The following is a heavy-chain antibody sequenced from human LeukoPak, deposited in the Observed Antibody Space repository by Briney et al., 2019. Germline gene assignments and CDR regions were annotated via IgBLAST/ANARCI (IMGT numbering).Heavy chain of an antibody. D-gene: IGHD3-22*01. V-gene: IGHV3-23*01. CDR3: AKDRYSDNTGHHYENEY. Sequence: GGSLRLSCTASGFTFSSYGMSWVRQAPGKGLDWVSAVSSGGNSNYTDSVTGRFTISRDNSKNTLYLQMNSLRAEDTAVYYCAKDRYSDNTGHHYENEYWGQGTLVTVSS. J-gene: IGHJ4*02. CDR2: VSSGGNS. CDR1: GFTFSSYG.